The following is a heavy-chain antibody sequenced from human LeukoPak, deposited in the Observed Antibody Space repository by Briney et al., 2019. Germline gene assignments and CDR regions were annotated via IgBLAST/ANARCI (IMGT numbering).Heavy chain of an antibody. Sequence: GGSLRLSCAASGFTFSSYAMSWVRQAPGKGLEWVSAISGSGGSTYYADSVKGRFTISRDNAKNTLYLQMNSLRAEDTAVYCCARVASYAFDIWGQGTMVTVSS. CDR3: ARVASYAFDI. D-gene: IGHD6-6*01. J-gene: IGHJ3*02. CDR2: ISGSGGST. V-gene: IGHV3-23*01. CDR1: GFTFSSYA.